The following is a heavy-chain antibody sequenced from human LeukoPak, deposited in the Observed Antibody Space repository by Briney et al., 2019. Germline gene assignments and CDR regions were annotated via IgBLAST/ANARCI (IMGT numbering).Heavy chain of an antibody. CDR1: GFTFSNYW. V-gene: IGHV3-7*01. D-gene: IGHD6-19*01. CDR2: IKHDGSEK. Sequence: GGSLRLSCAASGFTFSNYWTAWVRQAPGKGLEWVANIKHDGSEKDYVASVKGRFTISRDNAKNSLYLQMNSLRAEDTAVYYCVKDRGWSSFDYWGQGTLVTVSS. J-gene: IGHJ4*02. CDR3: VKDRGWSSFDY.